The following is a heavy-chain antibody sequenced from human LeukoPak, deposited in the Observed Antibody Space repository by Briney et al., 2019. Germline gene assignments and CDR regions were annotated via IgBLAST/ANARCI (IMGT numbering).Heavy chain of an antibody. D-gene: IGHD5-12*01. Sequence: GGSLRLSCAASGSTFSSYWMHWIRQAPGKGLEWVSAISGRTGKTYYADSVRGRFTISRDNSESTIYLQMDSLRDEDTAIYYCAKCGNSGCHLIDYWGQGTLVTVSS. V-gene: IGHV3-23*01. CDR2: ISGRTGKT. CDR1: GSTFSSYW. CDR3: AKCGNSGCHLIDY. J-gene: IGHJ4*02.